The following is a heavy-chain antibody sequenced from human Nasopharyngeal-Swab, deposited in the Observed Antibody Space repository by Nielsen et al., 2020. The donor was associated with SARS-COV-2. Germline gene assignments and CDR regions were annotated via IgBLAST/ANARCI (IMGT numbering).Heavy chain of an antibody. V-gene: IGHV3-30*03. CDR1: GFTFSSYG. Sequence: GESLKISCAASGFTFSSYGMHWVRQAPGKGLEWVAVISYDGSNKYYADSVKGRFTISRDNSKNTLYLQMNSLRAEDTAVYYCARITVAGDYYYGMDVWGQGTTVTVSS. CDR2: ISYDGSNK. CDR3: ARITVAGDYYYGMDV. J-gene: IGHJ6*02. D-gene: IGHD6-19*01.